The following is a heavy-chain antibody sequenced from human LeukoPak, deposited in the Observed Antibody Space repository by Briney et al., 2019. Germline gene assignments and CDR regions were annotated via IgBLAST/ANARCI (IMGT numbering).Heavy chain of an antibody. J-gene: IGHJ6*02. CDR2: IGIGGDT. V-gene: IGHV3-13*01. CDR3: AKDRFGMDV. Sequence: GGSLRLSCAASGCIFNNFDMHWVRQGTGKGLEWVSAIGIGGDTHYSGSVKGRFIISRENAKNSLFLQMNSLRVGDTAVYYCAKDRFGMDVWGRGTTVIVSS. CDR1: GCIFNNFD.